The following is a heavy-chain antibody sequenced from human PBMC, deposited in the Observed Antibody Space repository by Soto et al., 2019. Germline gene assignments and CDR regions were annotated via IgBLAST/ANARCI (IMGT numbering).Heavy chain of an antibody. CDR1: GFTFSSYD. CDR3: ANRDTSMVTRYYYGMDV. D-gene: IGHD5-18*01. J-gene: IGHJ6*02. Sequence: QVQLVESGGGVVQPGRSLRLSCAASGFTFSSYDIHWVRQAPGKGLEWVAAISYVGSNKYFADSVKGRFTISRDNSKNMLYLQMSSLRAEDTAVYYCANRDTSMVTRYYYGMDVWGQGTTVTVSS. CDR2: ISYVGSNK. V-gene: IGHV3-30*18.